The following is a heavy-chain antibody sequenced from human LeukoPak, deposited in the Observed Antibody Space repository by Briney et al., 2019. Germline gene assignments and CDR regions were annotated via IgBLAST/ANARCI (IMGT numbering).Heavy chain of an antibody. J-gene: IGHJ3*02. CDR2: IKQDGSEK. Sequence: GGSLRLSCAASGFTFSSYWMSWVRQAPGKGLEWVADIKQDGSEKYYVDSVKGRFTISRDNAKNSLYLQMNSLRAEDTAVYYCARDVYDSSGFSGAFDIWGQGTMVTVSS. D-gene: IGHD3-22*01. CDR3: ARDVYDSSGFSGAFDI. V-gene: IGHV3-7*01. CDR1: GFTFSSYW.